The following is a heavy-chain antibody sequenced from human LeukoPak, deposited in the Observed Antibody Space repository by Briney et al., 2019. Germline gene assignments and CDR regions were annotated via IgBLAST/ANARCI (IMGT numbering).Heavy chain of an antibody. V-gene: IGHV1-2*02. CDR2: INPNSGGT. D-gene: IGHD3-10*01. Sequence: ASVKVSCKASGYTFTAYYVHWVRQAPGQGLEWMGWINPNSGGTNYAQKFQGRVTMTRDTSISTAYMELTSLKSDDTAVYYCARDGGSLGVINYWGQGTMVTVSS. CDR3: ARDGGSLGVINY. CDR1: GYTFTAYY. J-gene: IGHJ4*02.